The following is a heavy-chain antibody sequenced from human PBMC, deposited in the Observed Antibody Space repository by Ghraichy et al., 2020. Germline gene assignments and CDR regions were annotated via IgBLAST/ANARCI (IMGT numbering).Heavy chain of an antibody. CDR1: GFTFSSYW. Sequence: GGSLRLSCAASGFTFSSYWVTGVRQAPGKGLEWVANINQDESERYYVDSVKGRFSISRDYAENSVYLQMNSLRAEDTAVYYCARENGYYGDSLDYWGQGTLVTVSS. CDR3: ARENGYYGDSLDY. V-gene: IGHV3-7*03. J-gene: IGHJ4*02. CDR2: INQDESER. D-gene: IGHD4-17*01.